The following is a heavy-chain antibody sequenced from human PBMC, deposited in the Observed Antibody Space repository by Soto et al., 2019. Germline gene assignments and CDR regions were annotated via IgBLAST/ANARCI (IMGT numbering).Heavy chain of an antibody. J-gene: IGHJ6*02. Sequence: GSLRLSCAASGFTFSSYDMHWVRQATGKGLEWVSAIGTAGDTYYPGSVKGRFTISRENAKNSLYLQMNSLRAGDTAVYYCARVFSDVLRFLEWFHHYYYYGMDVWGQGTTVTVSS. D-gene: IGHD3-3*01. CDR2: IGTAGDT. V-gene: IGHV3-13*01. CDR1: GFTFSSYD. CDR3: ARVFSDVLRFLEWFHHYYYYGMDV.